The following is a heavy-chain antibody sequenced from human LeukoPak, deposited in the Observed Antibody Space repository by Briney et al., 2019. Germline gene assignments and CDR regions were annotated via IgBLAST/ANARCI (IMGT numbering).Heavy chain of an antibody. J-gene: IGHJ6*02. V-gene: IGHV4-34*01. CDR1: GGSFSGYY. CDR2: INHSGST. Sequence: SETLSLTCAVYGGSFSGYYWSWIRQPPGKGLEWIGEINHSGSTNYNPSLKSRVTISVDTSKNPFSLKLSSVTAADTAVYYCARGKQLWLVYYGMDVWGQGTTVTVSS. CDR3: ARGKQLWLVYYGMDV. D-gene: IGHD5-18*01.